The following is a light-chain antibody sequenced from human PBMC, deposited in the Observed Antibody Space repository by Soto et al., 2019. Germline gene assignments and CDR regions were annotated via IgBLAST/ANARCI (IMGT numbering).Light chain of an antibody. CDR3: RQYGSSPSYT. Sequence: EIVLTQSPCTLSLSPGERATLSCRASQSVSSSSYLAWYQQKPGQAPRLLIYGASSRATGIPDRFSGSGSATDFALTISRLEPEDFAVYYCRQYGSSPSYTFGQGTKLEIK. CDR2: GAS. V-gene: IGKV3-20*01. J-gene: IGKJ2*01. CDR1: QSVSSSSY.